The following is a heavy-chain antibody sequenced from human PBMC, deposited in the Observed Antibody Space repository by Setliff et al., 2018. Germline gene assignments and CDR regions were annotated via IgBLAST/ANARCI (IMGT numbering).Heavy chain of an antibody. V-gene: IGHV5-51*01. Sequence: PGASLKISCQVSGYSFSTKWIVWVRQMPGKGLEWMAMIYPGDSDVRKSPSFPGQVTLSADKSTNTAYLQWSSLKASDTAIYYCGRLGLAVAGSYDALDVWGQGTVVTVSS. CDR2: IYPGDSDV. D-gene: IGHD6-19*01. J-gene: IGHJ3*01. CDR1: GYSFSTKW. CDR3: GRLGLAVAGSYDALDV.